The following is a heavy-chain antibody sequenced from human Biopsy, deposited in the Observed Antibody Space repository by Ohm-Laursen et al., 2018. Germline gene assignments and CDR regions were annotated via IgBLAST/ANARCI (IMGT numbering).Heavy chain of an antibody. D-gene: IGHD3-10*01. J-gene: IGHJ4*02. Sequence: SLRLSCAASGFTFRDYYMSWIRQAPGQGLEWLSYISGSGTTIFYADSVKGRFTVSRDNAKNSLNLQMNSLTVEDTAVYYCAKDGAGSYHDYWGQGTLVTVSS. V-gene: IGHV3-11*01. CDR2: ISGSGTTI. CDR1: GFTFRDYY. CDR3: AKDGAGSYHDY.